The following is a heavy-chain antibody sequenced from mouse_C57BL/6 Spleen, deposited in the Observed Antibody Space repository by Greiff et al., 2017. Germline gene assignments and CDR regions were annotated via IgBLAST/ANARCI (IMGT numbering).Heavy chain of an antibody. CDR3: AREGIYYGNPWFAY. V-gene: IGHV1-39*01. CDR1: GYSFTDYN. D-gene: IGHD2-1*01. J-gene: IGHJ3*01. Sequence: VQLQQSGPELVKPGASVKISCKASGYSFTDYNMNWVKQSNGKSLEWIGVINPIYGTPSYNQKFQGNATLTVAQSSSTAYMQLNSLTSEDSAVYYCAREGIYYGNPWFAYWGQGTLVTVSA. CDR2: INPIYGTP.